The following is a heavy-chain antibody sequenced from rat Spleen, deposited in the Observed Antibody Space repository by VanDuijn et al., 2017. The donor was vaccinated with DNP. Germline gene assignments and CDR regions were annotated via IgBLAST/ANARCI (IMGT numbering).Heavy chain of an antibody. D-gene: IGHD1-11*01. Sequence: EVQLQESGPGLLKPSQSLSLTCSVTGYSISRTYWGWFRKFPGNKMEWIGHISYSGTTSYHPSLKSRISITRDTSKNQFFLQVDSVTTEDTATYYCARGDYGGYSHWFDYWGQGTLVTVSS. CDR3: ARGDYGGYSHWFDY. CDR1: GYSISRTY. CDR2: ISYSGTT. V-gene: IGHV3-1*01. J-gene: IGHJ3*01.